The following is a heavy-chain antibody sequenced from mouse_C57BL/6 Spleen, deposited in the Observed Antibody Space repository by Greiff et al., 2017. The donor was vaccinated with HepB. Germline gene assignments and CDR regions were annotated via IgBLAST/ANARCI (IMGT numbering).Heavy chain of an antibody. Sequence: QVQLQQSGPELVKPGASVKISCKASGYAFSSSWMNWVKQRPGKGLEWIGRIYPGDGDTNYNGKFKGKATLTADKSSSTAYMQLSSLTSEDSAVYFCARCWGDYGWFAYWGQGTLVTVSA. J-gene: IGHJ3*01. V-gene: IGHV1-82*01. CDR1: GYAFSSSW. CDR3: ARCWGDYGWFAY. D-gene: IGHD2-4*01. CDR2: IYPGDGDT.